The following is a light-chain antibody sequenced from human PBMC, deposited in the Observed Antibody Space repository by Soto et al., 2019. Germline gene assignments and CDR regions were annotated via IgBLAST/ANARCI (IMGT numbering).Light chain of an antibody. CDR2: GAS. CDR3: LQDINYPWT. J-gene: IGKJ1*01. CDR1: QGIGNA. V-gene: IGKV1-6*01. Sequence: AIQMTQSPSSLSASVGDRVTISCRASQGIGNALVWYQQKPGKPPKVLIYGASNLQSGVPPRFSGSGSGTDFTLAISSLQPEDSATYYCLQDINYPWTFGQGTKVDTK.